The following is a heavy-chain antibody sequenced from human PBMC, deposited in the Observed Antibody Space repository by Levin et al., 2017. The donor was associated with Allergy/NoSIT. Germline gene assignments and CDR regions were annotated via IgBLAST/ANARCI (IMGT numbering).Heavy chain of an antibody. J-gene: IGHJ4*02. Sequence: PSQTLSLPCTVSGGSIRSSSYYWGWIRQPPGKGLEWIGSIYYSGSTYYNPSLKSRVTISVDTSKNQFSLKLSSVTAADTAVYYCARNLVLAQWGQGTLVTVSS. CDR1: GGSIRSSSYY. CDR2: IYYSGST. D-gene: IGHD2-8*02. V-gene: IGHV4-39*01. CDR3: ARNLVLAQ.